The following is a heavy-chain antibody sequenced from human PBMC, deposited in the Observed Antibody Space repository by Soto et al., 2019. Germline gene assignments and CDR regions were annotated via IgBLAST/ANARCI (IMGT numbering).Heavy chain of an antibody. CDR1: GFTFGDYA. V-gene: IGHV3-49*04. CDR2: IRSKAYGGTT. CDR3: TRRGYDSSGYYY. Sequence: GGSLRLSCTASGFTFGDYAMSWVRQAPGKGLEWVGFIRSKAYGGTTEYAASVKGRFTISRDDSKSIAYLQMNSLKTEDTAVYYCTRRGYDSSGYYYWGQGTLVTSPQ. J-gene: IGHJ4*02. D-gene: IGHD3-22*01.